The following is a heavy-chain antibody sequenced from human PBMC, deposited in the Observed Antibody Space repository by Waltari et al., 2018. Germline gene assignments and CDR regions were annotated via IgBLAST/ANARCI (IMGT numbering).Heavy chain of an antibody. CDR2: INHSGST. CDR1: GGSFRGYY. Sequence: QVQLQQWGAGLLKPSETLSLTCAVYGGSFRGYYWSWIRQPPGKGLEWIGEINHSGSTNYNPSLKSRVTISVDTSKNQFSLKLSSVTAADTAVYYCARAQGSGSYYYYYYMDVWGKGTTVTISS. J-gene: IGHJ6*03. CDR3: ARAQGSGSYYYYYYMDV. D-gene: IGHD3-10*01. V-gene: IGHV4-34*01.